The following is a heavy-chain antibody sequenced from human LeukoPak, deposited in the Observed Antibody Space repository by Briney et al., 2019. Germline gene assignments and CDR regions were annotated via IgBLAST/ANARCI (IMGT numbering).Heavy chain of an antibody. Sequence: ASVKVSCKASGGTFSSYAISWVRQAPGQGLEWMGGIIPIFGTANYAQKFQGRVTITTDESTSTAYKELSSLRSEDTAVYYCARGRAGYYTFAYWGQGTMVTVSS. D-gene: IGHD3/OR15-3a*01. CDR1: GGTFSSYA. V-gene: IGHV1-69*05. J-gene: IGHJ4*02. CDR2: IIPIFGTA. CDR3: ARGRAGYYTFAY.